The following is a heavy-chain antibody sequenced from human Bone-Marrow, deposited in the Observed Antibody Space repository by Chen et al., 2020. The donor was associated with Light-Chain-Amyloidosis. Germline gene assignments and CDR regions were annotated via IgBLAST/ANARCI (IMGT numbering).Heavy chain of an antibody. CDR3: ARDPGDRYYFDY. D-gene: IGHD7-27*01. CDR1: GFAFSSYA. J-gene: IGHJ4*02. CDR2: ISGSGGSR. Sequence: EVQLVESGGGLLQRGGSLRLSCAASGFAFSSYAMSWVRQAPGKGLEWVSTISGSGGSRYYGDSVKGRLTISRDNSKNALFLQMNSLRAEDTAVYYCARDPGDRYYFDYWGQGTLVTVSS. V-gene: IGHV3-23*04.